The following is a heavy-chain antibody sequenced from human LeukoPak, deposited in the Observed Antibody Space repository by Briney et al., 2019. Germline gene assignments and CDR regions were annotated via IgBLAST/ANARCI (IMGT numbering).Heavy chain of an antibody. CDR1: GDTFSYYA. J-gene: IGHJ4*02. D-gene: IGHD6-13*01. CDR3: ARTAGTGAFDY. CDR2: IVPIFSEA. V-gene: IGHV1-69*04. Sequence: SVKVSCKASGDTFSYYAISWVRQAPGQRLEWMGRIVPIFSEANYAQKFQGRVTLTADKSTTTAYMEVTSLRSEDTAVYFCARTAGTGAFDYWGQGTLVTVSS.